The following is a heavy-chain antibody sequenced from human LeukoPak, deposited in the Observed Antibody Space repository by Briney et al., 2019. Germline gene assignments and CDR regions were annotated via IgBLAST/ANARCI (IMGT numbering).Heavy chain of an antibody. V-gene: IGHV1-2*02. CDR1: GYTFTGYY. CDR2: INPNSGGT. J-gene: IGHJ4*02. CDR3: ATDLPMYYYDSSGYPSFDY. Sequence: ASVKVSCKASGYTFTGYYMHWVRQAPGQGLEWMGWINPNSGGTNYAQKFQGRVTMTRDTSISTAYMELSSLRSEDTAVYYCATDLPMYYYDSSGYPSFDYWGQGTLVTVSS. D-gene: IGHD3-22*01.